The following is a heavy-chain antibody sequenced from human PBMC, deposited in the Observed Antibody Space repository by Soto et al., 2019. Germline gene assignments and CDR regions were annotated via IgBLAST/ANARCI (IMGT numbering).Heavy chain of an antibody. CDR2: INPNSGGT. Sequence: QVQLVQAGAEVKKPGASVKVSCKASGSTSTGYSVHWVRQAPGQGLEWMGWINPNSGGTNYSRKFQGRSTMTRDTSINTAYMELSRLRSDDTAVYFCARSLSGNWFEPWGQGTLVTVS. V-gene: IGHV1-2*02. D-gene: IGHD1-26*01. CDR1: GSTSTGYS. J-gene: IGHJ5*02. CDR3: ARSLSGNWFEP.